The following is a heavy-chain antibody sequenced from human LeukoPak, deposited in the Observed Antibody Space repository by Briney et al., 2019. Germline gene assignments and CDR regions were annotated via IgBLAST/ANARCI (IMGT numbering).Heavy chain of an antibody. CDR3: ARDDPDSSGYPSTHYYGMDV. D-gene: IGHD3-22*01. CDR1: GGSISSYY. J-gene: IGHJ6*02. V-gene: IGHV4-59*01. CDR2: IYYSGST. Sequence: SETLSLTCTVSGGSISSYYWSWIRQPPGKGLEWIGYIYYSGSTNYNPSLKSRVTISVDTSKNQFSLKLSSVTAADTAVYYCARDDPDSSGYPSTHYYGMDVWGQGTTVTVSS.